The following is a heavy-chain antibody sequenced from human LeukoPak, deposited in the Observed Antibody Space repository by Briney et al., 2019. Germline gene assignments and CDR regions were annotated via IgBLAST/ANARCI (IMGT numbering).Heavy chain of an antibody. Sequence: GGSLRLSCAASGFTFSSYSMNWVRQAPGKGLEWVSYTSSSSSTIYYADSVKGRFTISRDNAKNSLYLQMNSLRAEDTSVYYCAKERTTVTTDFDYWGQGTLVTVSS. D-gene: IGHD4-17*01. V-gene: IGHV3-48*04. J-gene: IGHJ4*02. CDR2: TSSSSSTI. CDR3: AKERTTVTTDFDY. CDR1: GFTFSSYS.